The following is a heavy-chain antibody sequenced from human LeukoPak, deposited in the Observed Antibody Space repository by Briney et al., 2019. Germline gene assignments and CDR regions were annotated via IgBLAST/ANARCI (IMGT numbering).Heavy chain of an antibody. D-gene: IGHD3-16*01. CDR2: IYYSGST. Sequence: SETLSLTCTVSGGSISSTSYYYWGWIRHPPGKGLGCSGSIYYSGSTYYNPSLKSRVTISVDTSRLQFSLKLNTGTAADPAVYYCARRRKGGRSFDPWGQGTLVTVSS. J-gene: IGHJ5*02. CDR1: GGSISSTSYYY. V-gene: IGHV4-39*01. CDR3: ARRRKGGRSFDP.